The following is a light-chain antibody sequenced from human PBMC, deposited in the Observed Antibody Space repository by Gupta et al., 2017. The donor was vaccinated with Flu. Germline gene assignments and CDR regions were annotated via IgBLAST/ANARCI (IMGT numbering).Light chain of an antibody. CDR2: EVS. J-gene: IGLJ1*01. CDR1: SSDVGGYNY. Sequence: QSALNQPASVSGSPGQSITISCTGTSSDVGGYNYVSWYQQHPGKAPKLMIYEVSNRPSGVSNRFSGSKSGNTASPTISGLQAEEDAYYYCSSYTSSSTPYVFGTGTKVTVL. V-gene: IGLV2-14*01. CDR3: SSYTSSSTPYV.